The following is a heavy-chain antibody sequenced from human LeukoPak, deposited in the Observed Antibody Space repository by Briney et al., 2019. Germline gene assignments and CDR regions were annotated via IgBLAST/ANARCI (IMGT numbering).Heavy chain of an antibody. CDR1: GCIFSRYA. D-gene: IGHD2-8*01. CDR2: IIHTFGTA. J-gene: IGHJ5*02. Sequence: SSVNVSCKACGCIFSRYAIRGVRQAPGQGVDGMGVIIHTFGTANYAQKFQGRVTITADESTSTAYMELNSLRSEYTAVYYCARDLPSTNGVWVNCFDPWGQGTLVTVSA. CDR3: ARDLPSTNGVWVNCFDP. V-gene: IGHV1-69*13.